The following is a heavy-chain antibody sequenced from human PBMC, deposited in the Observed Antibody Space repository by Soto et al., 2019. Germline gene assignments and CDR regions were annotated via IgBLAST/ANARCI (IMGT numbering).Heavy chain of an antibody. CDR1: GFTFDDYA. CDR3: AKELIWFGELSPVSYFDF. J-gene: IGHJ4*02. V-gene: IGHV3-9*01. Sequence: EVQLVESGGGLVQPGRSLRLSCAASGFTFDDYAMHWVRQAPGKGLEWVSGISWNSGSIGYADSVKGRFTISRDNAKSSLYLQMNCLRAEDTALYYCAKELIWFGELSPVSYFDFWGQGTLVTVSS. D-gene: IGHD3-10*01. CDR2: ISWNSGSI.